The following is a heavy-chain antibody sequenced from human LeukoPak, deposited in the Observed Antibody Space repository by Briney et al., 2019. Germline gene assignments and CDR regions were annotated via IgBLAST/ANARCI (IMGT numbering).Heavy chain of an antibody. V-gene: IGHV4-30-2*01. CDR2: IYHSGST. D-gene: IGHD2-8*01. Sequence: PSETLSLTCAVSGGPISSGGYSWSWIRQPPGKGLEWIGYIYHSGSTYYNPSLKSRVTISVDRSKNQFSLKLSSVTAADTAVYYCAANRREYAIWGYWGQGTLVTVSS. CDR1: GGPISSGGYS. CDR3: AANRREYAIWGY. J-gene: IGHJ4*02.